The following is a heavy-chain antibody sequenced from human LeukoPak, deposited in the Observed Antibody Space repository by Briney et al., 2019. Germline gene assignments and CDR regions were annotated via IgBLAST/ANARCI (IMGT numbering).Heavy chain of an antibody. V-gene: IGHV1-2*02. Sequence: ASVKVSCKASGYTFTGYYMHWVRQAPGQGLEWMGWINPNSGGTNYAQKFQGRVTMTRDTSISTAYMELSRLRSDDTAVYYCARDKNLRGWLRSHFDYWGQGTLVTVSS. J-gene: IGHJ4*02. CDR3: ARDKNLRGWLRSHFDY. D-gene: IGHD5-12*01. CDR1: GYTFTGYY. CDR2: INPNSGGT.